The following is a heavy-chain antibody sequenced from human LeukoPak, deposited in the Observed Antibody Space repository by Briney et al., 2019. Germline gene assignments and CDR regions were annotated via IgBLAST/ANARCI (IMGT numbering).Heavy chain of an antibody. CDR2: IIPILGIA. CDR3: ARVDYYDSSGYYSGLYYYGMDV. Sequence: GSSVKVSCKASGGTFSNYAISWVRQAPGQGLEWMGRIIPILGIANYAQKFQGRVTITADKSTSTAYMELSSLRSEDTAVYYCARVDYYDSSGYYSGLYYYGMDVWDQGTTVTVSS. CDR1: GGTFSNYA. J-gene: IGHJ6*02. V-gene: IGHV1-69*04. D-gene: IGHD3-22*01.